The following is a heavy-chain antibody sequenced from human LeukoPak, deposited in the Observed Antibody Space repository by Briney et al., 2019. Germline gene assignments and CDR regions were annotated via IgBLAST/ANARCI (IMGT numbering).Heavy chain of an antibody. J-gene: IGHJ4*02. V-gene: IGHV3-30*18. Sequence: GGSLRLSCAASGFTFSRYGMHWVRQAPGKGLEWVAVISHDGSSKDYADSVKGRFTISRDNSKDTLYLQMNSLSAEDTAVYYCAKDRSGSWCLGYWGQGTLVTVSS. CDR3: AKDRSGSWCLGY. D-gene: IGHD6-13*01. CDR2: ISHDGSSK. CDR1: GFTFSRYG.